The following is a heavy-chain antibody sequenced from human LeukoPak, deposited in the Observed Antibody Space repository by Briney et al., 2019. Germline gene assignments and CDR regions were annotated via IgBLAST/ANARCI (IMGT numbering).Heavy chain of an antibody. CDR3: AKVRLQLYYFDY. CDR1: GFTFSSYA. V-gene: IGHV3-23*01. D-gene: IGHD5-24*01. CDR2: ISGSGGST. J-gene: IGHJ4*02. Sequence: GGSLRLSCAASGFTFSSYAMSWVRQAPGKGPEWVSAISGSGGSTYYADSVKGRFTISRDNSKNTLYLQMNSLRAEDTAVYYCAKVRLQLYYFDYWGQGTLVTVSS.